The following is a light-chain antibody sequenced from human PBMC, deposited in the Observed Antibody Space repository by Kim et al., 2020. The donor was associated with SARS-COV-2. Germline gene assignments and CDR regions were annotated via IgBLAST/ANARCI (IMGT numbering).Light chain of an antibody. CDR3: QQYASLIT. J-gene: IGKJ5*01. CDR1: ERVSSSY. Sequence: LSPRERATPSCRASERVSSSYLGRYKQTAGQAPRLLIDGASRRATGIPDRFSGSGSETDFTLTISRLEPEDFAVYDCQQYASLITFGHGTRLEIK. CDR2: GAS. V-gene: IGKV3-20*01.